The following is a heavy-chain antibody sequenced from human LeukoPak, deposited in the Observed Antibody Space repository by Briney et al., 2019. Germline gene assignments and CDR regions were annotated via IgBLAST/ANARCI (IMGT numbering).Heavy chain of an antibody. V-gene: IGHV3-21*01. J-gene: IGHJ6*03. D-gene: IGHD2-2*01. CDR3: ARGGCSSTSCSKAYYYYMDV. Sequence: GGSLRLSCAASGFTFSSYSMNWVRQAPGKGLEWVSSISSSSSYIYYADSVKGRFTISRDNAKNTLYLQMNSLRAEDTAVYYCARGGCSSTSCSKAYYYYMDVWGKGTTVTVSS. CDR1: GFTFSSYS. CDR2: ISSSSSYI.